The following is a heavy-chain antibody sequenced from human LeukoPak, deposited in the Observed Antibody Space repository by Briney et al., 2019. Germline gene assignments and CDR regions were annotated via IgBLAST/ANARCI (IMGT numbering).Heavy chain of an antibody. Sequence: PGGSLRLSCAASGFTFSSYSMNWVRQAPGKGLEWVSSISSSSSYIYYADSVKGRFTISRDNAKNSLYLQVNSLRAEDTAVYYCARGVVVPAAIQVDYWGQGTLVTVSS. CDR1: GFTFSSYS. CDR3: ARGVVVPAAIQVDY. CDR2: ISSSSSYI. V-gene: IGHV3-21*01. J-gene: IGHJ4*02. D-gene: IGHD2-2*01.